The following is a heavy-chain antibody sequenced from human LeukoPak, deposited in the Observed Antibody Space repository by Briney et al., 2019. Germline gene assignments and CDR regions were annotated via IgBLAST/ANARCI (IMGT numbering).Heavy chain of an antibody. V-gene: IGHV3-23*01. D-gene: IGHD3-22*01. CDR3: ARDLNAYDSSGYYQL. CDR1: GFTFSSYA. Sequence: PGGSLRLSCAASGFTFSSYAMSWVRQAPGKGLEWVSAISGSGGSTYYADSVKGRFTISRDNSKNTLYLQMNSLRAEDTAVYYCARDLNAYDSSGYYQLWGQGTMVTVSS. CDR2: ISGSGGST. J-gene: IGHJ3*01.